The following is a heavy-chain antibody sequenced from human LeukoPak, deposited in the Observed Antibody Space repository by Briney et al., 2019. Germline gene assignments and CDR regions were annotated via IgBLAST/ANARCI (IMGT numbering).Heavy chain of an antibody. Sequence: ASVKVSCKASGYTFTSYGISWVRQAPGQGLEWMGWINTYNGDTNYAQNLQARVTMTTDTSTTTVYMELRSLRSDDTAVYYCARGYNFDNSGNDYWGQGTLVTVSS. J-gene: IGHJ4*02. CDR3: ARGYNFDNSGNDY. V-gene: IGHV1-18*01. CDR2: INTYNGDT. D-gene: IGHD1-20*01. CDR1: GYTFTSYG.